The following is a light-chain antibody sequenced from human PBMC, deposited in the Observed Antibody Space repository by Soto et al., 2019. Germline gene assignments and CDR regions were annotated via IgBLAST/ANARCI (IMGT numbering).Light chain of an antibody. CDR1: QTISSY. J-gene: IGKJ2*01. CDR3: QQTFRTPHT. V-gene: IGKV1-39*01. CDR2: SAS. Sequence: DIQMTQSPASLSASVGDRVTITCRASQTISSYLNWYQHKAGAAPKLLIYSASTLQSGVPSRFSGSGFGTDYTLTISSLQPADFAVYYCQQTFRTPHTFGQGTKLDIQ.